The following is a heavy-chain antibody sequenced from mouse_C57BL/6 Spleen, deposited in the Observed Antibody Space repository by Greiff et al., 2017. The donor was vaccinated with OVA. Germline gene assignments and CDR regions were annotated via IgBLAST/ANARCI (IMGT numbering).Heavy chain of an antibody. CDR2: LDPSDSYT. CDR3: ALAYYSQAWFAY. CDR1: GYTFTSYW. J-gene: IGHJ3*01. Sequence: QVQLQQPGAELVMPGASVKLSGKASGYTFTSYWMHWVKQRPGQGLAWIGELDPSDSYTNYNQKFKGKSTLTVDKSSSTAYMQLSSLASEDSAVYYCALAYYSQAWFAYWGQGTLVTVSA. D-gene: IGHD2-12*01. V-gene: IGHV1-69*01.